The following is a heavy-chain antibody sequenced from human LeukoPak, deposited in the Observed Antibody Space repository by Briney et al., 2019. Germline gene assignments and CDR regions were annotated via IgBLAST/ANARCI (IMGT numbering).Heavy chain of an antibody. J-gene: IGHJ6*02. Sequence: GGSLRLSCAASGFXFDDYAMHWVRQAPGKGLEWVSLISGDGGSTYYADSVKGRFTISRDNSKDSLYLQTNSLRTEDTALYYCAKDHTAPYYYYGMDVWGQGTTVTVSS. CDR3: AKDHTAPYYYYGMDV. D-gene: IGHD5-18*01. V-gene: IGHV3-43*02. CDR2: ISGDGGST. CDR1: GFXFDDYA.